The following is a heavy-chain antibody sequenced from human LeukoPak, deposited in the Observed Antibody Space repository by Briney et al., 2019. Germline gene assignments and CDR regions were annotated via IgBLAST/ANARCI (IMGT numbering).Heavy chain of an antibody. D-gene: IGHD3-10*01. Sequence: SETLSLTCTVSGGSISSYYWSWIRQPAGKGLEWIGRIYTSGSTNYNPSLKSRVTMSVDTSKNKFSLKLNSVTAADTAVYYCARVSWPPGSSWYYFDYWGQGTLVTVTS. CDR1: GGSISSYY. J-gene: IGHJ4*02. V-gene: IGHV4-4*07. CDR3: ARVSWPPGSSWYYFDY. CDR2: IYTSGST.